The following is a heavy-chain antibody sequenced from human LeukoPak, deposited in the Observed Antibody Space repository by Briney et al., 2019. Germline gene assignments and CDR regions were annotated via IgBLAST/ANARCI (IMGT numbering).Heavy chain of an antibody. J-gene: IGHJ4*02. CDR3: ARLDGAIAAAGTRSPFFDY. CDR2: IYPGDSDA. V-gene: IGHV5-51*01. D-gene: IGHD6-13*01. CDR1: GYRVTRYL. Sequence: GQPLKISGRGSGYRVTRYLMGWVGQMKGKGLEWMRIIYPGDSDARYSLSFQGQVTISADKSISTAYLQWSSLKASDTAMYYCARLDGAIAAAGTRSPFFDYWGQGTLVTVSS.